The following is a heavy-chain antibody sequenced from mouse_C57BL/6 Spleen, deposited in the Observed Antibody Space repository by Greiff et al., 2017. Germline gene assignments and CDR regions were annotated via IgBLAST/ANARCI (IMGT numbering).Heavy chain of an antibody. V-gene: IGHV1-7*01. D-gene: IGHD2-12*01. CDR3: ARALSYSPFDY. Sequence: QLQLQQSGAELAKPGASVKLSCKASGYTFTRYWMHWVKQRPGPGLEWIGYINPSSGYTKYNQKFKDKATLTADKSSSTAYMQLSSLTYEDSAVYYCARALSYSPFDYWGQGTTLTVSS. CDR2: INPSSGYT. CDR1: GYTFTRYW. J-gene: IGHJ2*01.